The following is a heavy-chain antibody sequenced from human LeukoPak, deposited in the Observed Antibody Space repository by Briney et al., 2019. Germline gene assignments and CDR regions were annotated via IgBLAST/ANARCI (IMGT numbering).Heavy chain of an antibody. Sequence: GGSLRLSCVGSGFTFSNSWMNRVRQTPGRGLECYVDSVKGRFTISRDNSKNTLYLQMNSLRAEDTAVYYCARDQGCSSTNCYSLFFHYWGQGTLVTVSS. CDR3: ARDQGCSSTNCYSLFFHY. D-gene: IGHD2-2*01. J-gene: IGHJ4*02. V-gene: IGHV3-7*01. CDR1: GFTFSNSW.